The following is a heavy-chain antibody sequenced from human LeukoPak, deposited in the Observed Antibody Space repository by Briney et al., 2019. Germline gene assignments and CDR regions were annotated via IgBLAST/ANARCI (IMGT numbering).Heavy chain of an antibody. CDR2: IKQDGSEK. J-gene: IGHJ4*02. D-gene: IGHD2-2*01. V-gene: IGHV3-7*03. Sequence: GGSLRLSCAASGFTFSSYWMSWVRQAPGKGLEWVANIKQDGSEKYYVDSGKGRFTISRDNAKNSLYLQMNSLRAEDTAVYYCAREYCSSTSCPRGYYFDYWGQGTLVTASS. CDR1: GFTFSSYW. CDR3: AREYCSSTSCPRGYYFDY.